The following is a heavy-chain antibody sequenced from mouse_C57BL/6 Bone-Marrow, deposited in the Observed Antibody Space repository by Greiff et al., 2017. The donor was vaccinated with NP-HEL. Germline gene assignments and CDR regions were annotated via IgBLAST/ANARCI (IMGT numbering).Heavy chain of an antibody. V-gene: IGHV1-54*01. Sequence: QVQLQQSGAELVRPGTSVKVSCKASGYAFTNYLIEWVKQRPGQGLEWIGVINPGSGGTNYNEKFKGKATLTADKSSSTAYMQLSSLTSEASAVYFCARSRVITTVVGYWYFDVWGTGTTVTVSS. D-gene: IGHD1-1*01. CDR1: GYAFTNYL. CDR3: ARSRVITTVVGYWYFDV. J-gene: IGHJ1*03. CDR2: INPGSGGT.